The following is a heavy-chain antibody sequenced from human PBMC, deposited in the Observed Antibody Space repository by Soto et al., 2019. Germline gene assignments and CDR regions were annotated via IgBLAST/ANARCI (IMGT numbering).Heavy chain of an antibody. CDR2: ISGSGGST. V-gene: IGHV3-23*01. D-gene: IGHD6-13*01. CDR1: GFTFSSYA. Sequence: EVQLLESGGGLVQPGGSLRLSCAASGFTFSSYAMSWVRKAPGKGLEWVSAISGSGGSTYYADSVKGRFTISRDNSKNTLYLQMNSLRAEDTAVYYCAKVIAAQNYYYYYMDVWGKGTTVTVSS. CDR3: AKVIAAQNYYYYYMDV. J-gene: IGHJ6*03.